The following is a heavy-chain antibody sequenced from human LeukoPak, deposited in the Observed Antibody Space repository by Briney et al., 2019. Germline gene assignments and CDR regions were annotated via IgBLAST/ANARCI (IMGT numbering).Heavy chain of an antibody. CDR3: ARAPGELLFPYYYYYMDV. V-gene: IGHV3-21*01. Sequence: GGALRLSCAASGFTFSSYSVNSVRQPPGKGLEWVSSIGSSSSYIYYADSVKGQFTIPRENTKNSLYLQMTSLRAEATSVYYGARAPGELLFPYYYYYMDVCGKRPTVTVSS. CDR1: GFTFSSYS. CDR2: IGSSSSYI. J-gene: IGHJ6*03. D-gene: IGHD3-10*01.